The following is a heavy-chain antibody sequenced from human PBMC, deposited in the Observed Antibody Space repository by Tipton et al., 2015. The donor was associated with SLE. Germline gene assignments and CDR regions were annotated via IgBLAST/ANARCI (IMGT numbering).Heavy chain of an antibody. CDR2: IYYSGGT. Sequence: TLSLTCAVSGYSISSGYYWGWIRQPPGKGLEWLGYIYYSGGTNYNPSLKSRVTMSVDTSKNQFSLKPSSVTAADTAVYYCARDDPYSGGYQGFDYWGQGTLVTVSS. CDR1: GYSISSGYY. D-gene: IGHD1-26*01. J-gene: IGHJ4*02. CDR3: ARDDPYSGGYQGFDY. V-gene: IGHV4-28*03.